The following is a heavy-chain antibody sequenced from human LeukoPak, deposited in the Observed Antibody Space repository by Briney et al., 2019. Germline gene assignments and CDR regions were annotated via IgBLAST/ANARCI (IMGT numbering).Heavy chain of an antibody. CDR3: AKRALQTHFDY. CDR1: GFTFSSYA. D-gene: IGHD1-1*01. CDR2: ISGGGGST. J-gene: IGHJ4*02. Sequence: GGSLRLSCAASGFTFSSYAMSWVRQAPGKGLEWLSSISGGGGSTYYADSVKGRLTISRDNSKNTLYLQMNSLRAEDTAVYYCAKRALQTHFDYWGQGTLVTVSS. V-gene: IGHV3-23*01.